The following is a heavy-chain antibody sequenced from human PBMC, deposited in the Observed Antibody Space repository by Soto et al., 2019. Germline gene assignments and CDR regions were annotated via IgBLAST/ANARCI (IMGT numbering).Heavy chain of an antibody. D-gene: IGHD2-2*01. CDR2: IYRTGNT. V-gene: IGHV4-30-2*01. CDR1: GDSMTSGDYS. Sequence: SETLSLTCTVSGDSMTSGDYSWSWTRQPPGKGLEWLGYIYRTGNTHYSPSLKSRVSISQDRSKNQFSLELTSVTAADTAVYYCARGDYQYSIDYWGQGTLVTVSS. J-gene: IGHJ4*02. CDR3: ARGDYQYSIDY.